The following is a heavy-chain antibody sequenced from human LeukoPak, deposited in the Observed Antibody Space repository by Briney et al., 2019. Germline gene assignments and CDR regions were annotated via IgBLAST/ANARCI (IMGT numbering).Heavy chain of an antibody. CDR2: IIPIFGTA. J-gene: IGHJ6*03. CDR1: GGTFSSYA. V-gene: IGHV1-69*05. Sequence: SVKVSCKASGGTFSSYAISWVRQAPGQGLEWMGGIIPIFGTANYAQKFQGRVTITTDESTSTAYMELSSLRSEDTAVYYCARDRYYILTGQTYYYYYYMDVWGKGTTVTVSS. D-gene: IGHD3-9*01. CDR3: ARDRYYILTGQTYYYYYYMDV.